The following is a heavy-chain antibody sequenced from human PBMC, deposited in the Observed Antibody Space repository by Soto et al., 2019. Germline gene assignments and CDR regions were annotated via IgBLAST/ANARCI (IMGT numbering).Heavy chain of an antibody. Sequence: SETLSLTCTVSGGSISSYYWSWIRQPPGKGLEWIGYIYYSGSTNYNPSLKSRVTISVDTSKNQFSLKLSSVTAADTAVYYCARSDAGCPAFDIWGQGTMVTVSS. CDR2: IYYSGST. V-gene: IGHV4-59*01. CDR3: ARSDAGCPAFDI. J-gene: IGHJ3*02. D-gene: IGHD2-2*01. CDR1: GGSISSYY.